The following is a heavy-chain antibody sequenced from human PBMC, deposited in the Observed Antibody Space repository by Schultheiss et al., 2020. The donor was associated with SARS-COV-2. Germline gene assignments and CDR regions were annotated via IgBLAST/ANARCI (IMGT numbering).Heavy chain of an antibody. D-gene: IGHD6-19*01. V-gene: IGHV3-30*03. CDR1: GFTFSSYS. CDR2: ISYDGSNK. J-gene: IGHJ4*02. Sequence: GGSLRLSCAASGFTFSSYSMNWVRQAPGKGLEWVAVISYDGSNKYYADSVKGRFTISRDNAKNSLYLQMNSLRTEDTAVYYCARDGALSGSSSWYDYWGQGTLVTVSS. CDR3: ARDGALSGSSSWYDY.